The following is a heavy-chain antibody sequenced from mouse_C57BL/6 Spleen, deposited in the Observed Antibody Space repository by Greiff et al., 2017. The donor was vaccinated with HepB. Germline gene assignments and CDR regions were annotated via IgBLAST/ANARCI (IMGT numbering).Heavy chain of an antibody. V-gene: IGHV6-3*01. J-gene: IGHJ2*01. Sequence: EVKLVESGGGLVQPGGSMKLSCVASGFTFSNYWMNWVRQSPEKGLEWVAQIRLKSDNYATHYAESVKGRFTISRDDSKSSVYLQMNNLRAEDTGIYYCTGTGTEGYFDYWGQGTTLTVSS. CDR1: GFTFSNYW. CDR2: IRLKSDNYAT. D-gene: IGHD4-1*01. CDR3: TGTGTEGYFDY.